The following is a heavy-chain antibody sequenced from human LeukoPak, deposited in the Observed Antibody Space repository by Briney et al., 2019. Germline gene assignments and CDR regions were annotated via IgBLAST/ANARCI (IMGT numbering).Heavy chain of an antibody. CDR3: ARDWNDDYFDY. D-gene: IGHD1-1*01. Sequence: GGSLRLSCAASGFTFSSYGMHWVRQAPGKGLEWVAVIWYDGSNKYYADSVKGRFTISRDNSKNTLYLQMNSQRAEDTAVYYCARDWNDDYFDYWGQGTLVNVSS. CDR2: IWYDGSNK. J-gene: IGHJ4*02. V-gene: IGHV3-33*01. CDR1: GFTFSSYG.